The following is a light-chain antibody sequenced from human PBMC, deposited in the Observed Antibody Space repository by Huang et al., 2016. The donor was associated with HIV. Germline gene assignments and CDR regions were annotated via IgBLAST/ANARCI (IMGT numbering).Light chain of an antibody. CDR2: KAS. CDR1: QSINSW. CDR3: QQYSSYST. V-gene: IGKV1-5*03. J-gene: IGKJ1*01. Sequence: DIQMAQSPSTLSASVGDRVTITCRASQSINSWLAWYQQKPGKAPKLLIYKASTLETGVPPRFSGSGSGTEFTLTLSSLQPDDFATYYCQQYSSYSTFGQGTKVEMK.